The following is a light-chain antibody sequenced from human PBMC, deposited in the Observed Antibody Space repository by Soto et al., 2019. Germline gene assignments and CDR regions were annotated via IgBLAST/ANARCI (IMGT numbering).Light chain of an antibody. V-gene: IGKV3-15*01. CDR2: DAS. CDR1: QSVNSN. CDR3: QQYNFWPPLT. Sequence: EIVMTQSPATLSVSPGERATLSCRASQSVNSNLAWHRQKPGQTPRLLISDASTRATGVPARFSGSGSGTEFTLTISSLQSEDSGIYYCQQYNFWPPLTFGGGTKVEIK. J-gene: IGKJ4*01.